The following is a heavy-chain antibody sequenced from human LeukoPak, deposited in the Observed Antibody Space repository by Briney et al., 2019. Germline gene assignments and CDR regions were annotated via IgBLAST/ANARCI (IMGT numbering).Heavy chain of an antibody. J-gene: IGHJ6*03. CDR3: ARGVGSQLWLLPYYYYYMDV. CDR1: GGSFSGYY. Sequence: SETLSLTCAVYGGSFSGYYWSWIRQPPGKGLGWIGEINHSGSTNYNPSLKSRVTISVDTSKNQFSLKLSSVTAADTAVYYCARGVGSQLWLLPYYYYYMDVWGKGTTVTVSS. CDR2: INHSGST. D-gene: IGHD5-18*01. V-gene: IGHV4-34*01.